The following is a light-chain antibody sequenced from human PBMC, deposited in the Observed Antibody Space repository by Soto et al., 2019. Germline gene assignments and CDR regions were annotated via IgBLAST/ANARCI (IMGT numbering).Light chain of an antibody. CDR1: SSDIGAYNY. CDR3: SSYTIRRTVV. CDR2: EVR. J-gene: IGLJ2*01. Sequence: QSALTQPASVSGSLGQSITISCTGTSSDIGAYNYVSWYQHHPDKAPKLLFCEVRNRPSGVSNRFSGSKSGNTASLTISGLQAEDEADYYCSSYTIRRTVVFGGGTQLTVL. V-gene: IGLV2-14*01.